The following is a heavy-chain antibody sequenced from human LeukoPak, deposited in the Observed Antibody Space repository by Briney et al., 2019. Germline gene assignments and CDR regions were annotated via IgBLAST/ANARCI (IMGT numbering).Heavy chain of an antibody. V-gene: IGHV3-48*01. Sequence: GGSLRLSCAASGFIFSTCDMNWVRQAPGKGLEWISYISMSSSPIYYADSVKGRFTISRDNAKNSLYLQMNSPGAADTAVYYCARGHGAYPFDYWGQGTLVTVSS. D-gene: IGHD4/OR15-4a*01. CDR2: ISMSSSPI. J-gene: IGHJ4*02. CDR1: GFIFSTCD. CDR3: ARGHGAYPFDY.